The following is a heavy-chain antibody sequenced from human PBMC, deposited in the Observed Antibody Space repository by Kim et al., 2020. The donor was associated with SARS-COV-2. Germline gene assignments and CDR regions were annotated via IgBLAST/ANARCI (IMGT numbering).Heavy chain of an antibody. CDR1: GFTFSSYG. J-gene: IGHJ5*02. CDR3: AREAYSSSNWFDP. V-gene: IGHV3-33*01. D-gene: IGHD6-13*01. Sequence: GGSLRLSCAASGFTFSSYGMHWVRQAPGKGLEWVAVIWYDGSNKYYADSVKGRFTISRDNSKNTLYLQMNSLRAEDTAVYYCAREAYSSSNWFDPWGQGTLVTVSS. CDR2: IWYDGSNK.